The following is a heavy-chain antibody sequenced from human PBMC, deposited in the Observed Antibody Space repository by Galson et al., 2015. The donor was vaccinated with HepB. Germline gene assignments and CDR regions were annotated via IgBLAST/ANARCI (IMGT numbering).Heavy chain of an antibody. V-gene: IGHV3-11*05. CDR3: AREMAAAGIYYFDY. CDR2: ISSSSSYT. Sequence: SLRLSCAASGFTFSDYYMSWIRQAPGKGLEWVSYISSSSSYTNYADSVKGRFTISRDNAKNSLYLQMNSLRAEDTAVYYCAREMAAAGIYYFDYWGQGTLVTVSS. D-gene: IGHD6-13*01. CDR1: GFTFSDYY. J-gene: IGHJ4*02.